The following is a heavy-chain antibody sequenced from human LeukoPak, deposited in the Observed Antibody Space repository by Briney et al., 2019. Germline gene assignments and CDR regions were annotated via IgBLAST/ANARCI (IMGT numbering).Heavy chain of an antibody. CDR3: ARDSSGSYPYYYYYYMDV. J-gene: IGHJ6*03. D-gene: IGHD1-26*01. Sequence: SETLSLTCTVSGGSISSYYWSWIRQPPGKGLEWIGYIHYSGSTNYNPSLKSRVTISVDTSKNQFSLKLSSVTAADTAVYYCARDSSGSYPYYYYYYMDVWGKGTTDTVSS. CDR1: GGSISSYY. V-gene: IGHV4-59*01. CDR2: IHYSGST.